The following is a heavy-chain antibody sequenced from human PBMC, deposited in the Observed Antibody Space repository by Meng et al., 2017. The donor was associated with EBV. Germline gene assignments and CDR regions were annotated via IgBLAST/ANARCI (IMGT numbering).Heavy chain of an antibody. D-gene: IGHD3-10*01. CDR2: FLPRLGAP. J-gene: IGHJ4*02. V-gene: IGHV1-69*01. CDR1: GGPFRYYA. Sequence: QGQLVESAAEVKEPGSSVKVSCKTSGGPFRYYAISWVRQAPGQGLEWLGGFLPRLGAPNYAQKFHGRVKITADESTSTHYMDLSSLRSEDTAIYYCASESGRGYTPDYWGQGTLVTVFS. CDR3: ASESGRGYTPDY.